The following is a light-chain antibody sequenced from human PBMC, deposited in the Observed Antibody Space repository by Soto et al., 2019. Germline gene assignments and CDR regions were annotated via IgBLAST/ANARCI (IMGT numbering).Light chain of an antibody. Sequence: IVLTQSPGTLSLSPGERATLTCRASQTITSFYLAWYQQKPGQAPRLLIYGTSIRATGIPDRFSGSGSGTDFTLTIRKLEPEDFAVYYCQQFGGSPPRFTFGPGTKVEVK. CDR2: GTS. V-gene: IGKV3-20*01. CDR3: QQFGGSPPRFT. CDR1: QTITSFY. J-gene: IGKJ3*01.